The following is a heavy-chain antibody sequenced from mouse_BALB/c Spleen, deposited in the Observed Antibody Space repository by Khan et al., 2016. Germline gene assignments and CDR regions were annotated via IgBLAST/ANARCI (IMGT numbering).Heavy chain of an antibody. D-gene: IGHD4-1*01. CDR3: ASLTGTIAY. Sequence: EVELVESGGGLVQTGGSLRLSCATSGFTFTDYYMTWVRQPPGKALEWLGFIRNKAGGYTTEYSASVKGTFTISSDNYQSILYLQMNTLRAEDSATYYCASLTGTIAYWGQGTLVTVSA. V-gene: IGHV7-3*02. CDR1: GFTFTDYY. J-gene: IGHJ3*01. CDR2: IRNKAGGYTT.